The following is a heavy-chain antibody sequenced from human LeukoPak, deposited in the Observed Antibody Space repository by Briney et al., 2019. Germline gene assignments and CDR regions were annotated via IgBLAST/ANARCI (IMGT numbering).Heavy chain of an antibody. V-gene: IGHV3-30*04. CDR2: ISYDGSNK. Sequence: GGSLRLSCAASGFTFSSYAMHWVRQAPGKGLEWVAVISYDGSNKYYADSVKGRFTISRDNAKNSLYLQMNSLRAEDTALYYCARDRDGYNFGGAFDIWGQGTMVTVSS. CDR1: GFTFSSYA. D-gene: IGHD5-24*01. J-gene: IGHJ3*02. CDR3: ARDRDGYNFGGAFDI.